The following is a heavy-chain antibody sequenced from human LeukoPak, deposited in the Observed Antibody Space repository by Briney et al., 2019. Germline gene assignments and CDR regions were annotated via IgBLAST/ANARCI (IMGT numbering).Heavy chain of an antibody. J-gene: IGHJ4*02. Sequence: PGGSLRLSCAASGFTFSSYAMTWVRQAPGKGLEWVSSISSSSSYIYYADSVKGRFTISRDNAKNSLYLQMNSLRAEDTAVYYCARDYYGDPQVFRWGQGTLVTVSS. CDR2: ISSSSSYI. V-gene: IGHV3-21*01. CDR1: GFTFSSYA. D-gene: IGHD4-17*01. CDR3: ARDYYGDPQVFR.